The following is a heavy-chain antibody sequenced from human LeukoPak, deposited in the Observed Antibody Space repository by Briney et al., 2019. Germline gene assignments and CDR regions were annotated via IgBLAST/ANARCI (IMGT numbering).Heavy chain of an antibody. CDR3: ARARVTGTTRVAFDI. J-gene: IGHJ3*02. Sequence: GASVKFSCKASGGTFSSYAISWVRQAPGQGLEWMGGIIPIFGTANYAQKFQGRVTITADESTSTAYMELSSLRSEDTAVYYCARARVTGTTRVAFDIWGQGTMVTVSS. V-gene: IGHV1-69*13. CDR1: GGTFSSYA. D-gene: IGHD1-7*01. CDR2: IIPIFGTA.